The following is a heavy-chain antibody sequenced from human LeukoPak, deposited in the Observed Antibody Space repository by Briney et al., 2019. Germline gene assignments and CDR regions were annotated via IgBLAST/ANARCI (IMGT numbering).Heavy chain of an antibody. D-gene: IGHD6-13*01. Sequence: SETLSLTCTVSGGSISRYYWSWIRQPPGKGLEWIGYIYYSGSTNYNPSLKSRVTISVDTSKNQFSLKLSSVTAADTAVYYCARGGSIAAAGLDYWGQGTLVTVSS. CDR1: GGSISRYY. V-gene: IGHV4-59*01. J-gene: IGHJ4*02. CDR2: IYYSGST. CDR3: ARGGSIAAAGLDY.